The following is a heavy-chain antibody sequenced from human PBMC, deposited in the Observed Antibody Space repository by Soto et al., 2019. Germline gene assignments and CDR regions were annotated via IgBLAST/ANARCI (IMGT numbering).Heavy chain of an antibody. CDR1: GFTFSSYA. CDR3: ARDTELNFYYYCGMDV. Sequence: QVQLVESGGGVVQPGRSLRLSCAASGFTFSSYAMHWVCQAPGKGLEWVAVISYDGSNKYYADSVRGRFTISRDNSKNTLYLQMNSLRAEDTAVYYCARDTELNFYYYCGMDVWGQGTTVTVSS. V-gene: IGHV3-30-3*01. D-gene: IGHD1-1*01. J-gene: IGHJ6*02. CDR2: ISYDGSNK.